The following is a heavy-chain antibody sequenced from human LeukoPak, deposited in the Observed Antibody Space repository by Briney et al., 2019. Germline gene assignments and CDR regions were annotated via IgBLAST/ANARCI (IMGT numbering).Heavy chain of an antibody. CDR1: GFNFSVYS. CDR2: ISRSSDAT. J-gene: IGHJ4*02. Sequence: GGSLRLSCAASGFNFSVYSMNWVRQAPGKGLEWVSYISRSSDATYDADSVKGRFTISRDNAKNLLFLQMTSLGVEDTALYYCARGDSDHYITLDYWGQGTLVTVSS. CDR3: ARGDSDHYITLDY. V-gene: IGHV3-48*01. D-gene: IGHD4-17*01.